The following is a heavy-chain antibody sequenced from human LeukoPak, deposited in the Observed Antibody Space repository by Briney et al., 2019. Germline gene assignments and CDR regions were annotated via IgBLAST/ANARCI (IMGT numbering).Heavy chain of an antibody. CDR1: GFTFSSYG. J-gene: IGHJ6*02. D-gene: IGHD1/OR15-1a*01. CDR2: ISTSGRII. CDR3: ARVNKPADYVYYGLDV. Sequence: GGSLRLSCTVSGFTFSSYGMNWVRQAPGKGLEWVSHISTSGRIIYYADSLKGRITISRDNAKNSVYLQMNSLRAEDTAVYYCARVNKPADYVYYGLDVWGQGTTVTVSS. V-gene: IGHV3-48*01.